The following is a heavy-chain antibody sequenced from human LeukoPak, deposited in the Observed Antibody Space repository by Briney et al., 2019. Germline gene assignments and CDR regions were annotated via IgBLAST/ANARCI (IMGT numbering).Heavy chain of an antibody. CDR2: INPSGGST. Sequence: ASVKISCKVSGYTFTDYYMHWVRQAPGQGLEWMGIINPSGGSTSCAQKFQGRVTMTRDTSTSTVYMELSSLRSEDTAVYYCAKDYYDSSGYSEYFQHWGQGTLVTVSS. CDR1: GYTFTDYY. J-gene: IGHJ1*01. CDR3: AKDYYDSSGYSEYFQH. V-gene: IGHV1-46*01. D-gene: IGHD3-22*01.